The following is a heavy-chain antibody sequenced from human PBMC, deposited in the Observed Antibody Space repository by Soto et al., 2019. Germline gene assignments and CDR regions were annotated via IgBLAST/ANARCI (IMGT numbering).Heavy chain of an antibody. CDR1: GFTFSAYA. CDR3: ESYRGTSGTTTNWFDT. Sequence: PGGSLRLSCVPSGFTFSAYAMSWVRQAPGKGLEWVSAISGNGGSTYYADSVKGRFTISRDNSKKTLYLQMNSLRAEDTAIYYCESYRGTSGTTTNWFDTWGQGTLVTVSS. CDR2: ISGNGGST. V-gene: IGHV3-23*01. D-gene: IGHD1-1*01. J-gene: IGHJ5*02.